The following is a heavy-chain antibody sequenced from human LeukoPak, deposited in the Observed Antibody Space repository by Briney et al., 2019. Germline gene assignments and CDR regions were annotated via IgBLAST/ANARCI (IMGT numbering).Heavy chain of an antibody. D-gene: IGHD1-1*01. J-gene: IGHJ4*02. V-gene: IGHV4-34*01. CDR1: GGPLRGYY. CDR2: IKEREKT. Sequence: PSDTLALTCAAYGGPLRGYYWSWIRQPPGKGLEWIGEIKEREKTNYNPSLKSRVTISIDTSKNQFSLKLSSVTAADTAVYYCAREGLRNVHNPLGYWGQGTLVTVSS. CDR3: AREGLRNVHNPLGY.